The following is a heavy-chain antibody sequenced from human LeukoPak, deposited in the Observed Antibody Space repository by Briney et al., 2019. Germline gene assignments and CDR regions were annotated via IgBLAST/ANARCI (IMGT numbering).Heavy chain of an antibody. J-gene: IGHJ4*02. CDR1: GYTFTGYY. CDR3: ARGRKVVPAATDY. Sequence: ASVKVSCKASGYTFTGYYMHWVRQAPGQGLEWMGWINPNSGGTNYAQRFQGRVTMTMDTSISTAYMELSRLRSDDTAVYYCARGRKVVPAATDYWGQGTLVTVSS. CDR2: INPNSGGT. D-gene: IGHD2-2*01. V-gene: IGHV1-2*02.